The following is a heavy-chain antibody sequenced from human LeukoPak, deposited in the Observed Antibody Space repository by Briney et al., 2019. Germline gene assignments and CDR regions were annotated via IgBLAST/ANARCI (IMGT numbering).Heavy chain of an antibody. V-gene: IGHV3-7*01. CDR2: IKQDGSEK. D-gene: IGHD6-19*01. CDR1: GFTLSSFW. J-gene: IGHJ4*02. Sequence: PGGSLRLSCAASGFTLSSFWMSWVRQAPGKGLEWVANIKQDGSEKNYVDSVKGRFTISRDNAKNSLFLQMNSLRAEDTAVYFCARDSSGPDYWGQGTLVTVSS. CDR3: ARDSSGPDY.